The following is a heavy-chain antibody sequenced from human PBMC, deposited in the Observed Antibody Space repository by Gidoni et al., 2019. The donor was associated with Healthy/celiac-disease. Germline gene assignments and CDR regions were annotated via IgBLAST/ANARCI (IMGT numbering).Heavy chain of an antibody. V-gene: IGHV1-18*01. J-gene: IGHJ4*02. D-gene: IGHD1-26*01. Sequence: HVQLVPSGAEVKKPGASFKVSCTASGYPLPSYGISWVRQAPGQGLEWRGWNSAYNGNTNYAQKLQGRVTMTTDTSTSTAYMELRSLRSDDTAVYYCARDSRNSGSYRVNDYWGQGTLVTVSS. CDR2: NSAYNGNT. CDR3: ARDSRNSGSYRVNDY. CDR1: GYPLPSYG.